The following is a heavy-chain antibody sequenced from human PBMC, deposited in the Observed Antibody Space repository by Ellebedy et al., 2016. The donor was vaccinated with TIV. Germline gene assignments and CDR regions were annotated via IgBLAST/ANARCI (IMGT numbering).Heavy chain of an antibody. V-gene: IGHV1-8*02. Sequence: AASVKVSCKASGYTFTSYYMHWVRQATGQGLEWMGWMNPNSGNTGYAQKFQGRVTMTRNTSISTAYMELSSLRSEDTAVYYCARGPPFSYYYDSSGYSWGQGTLVTVSS. CDR1: GYTFTSYY. D-gene: IGHD3-22*01. CDR2: MNPNSGNT. CDR3: ARGPPFSYYYDSSGYS. J-gene: IGHJ4*02.